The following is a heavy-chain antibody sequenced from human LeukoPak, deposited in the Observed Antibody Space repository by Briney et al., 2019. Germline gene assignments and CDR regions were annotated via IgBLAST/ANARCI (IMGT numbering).Heavy chain of an antibody. CDR2: INHSGST. CDR3: ARPIASRSPFDY. Sequence: PSETLSLTCAVYGGSFSGYYWSWIRQPPGKGLEWIGEINHSGSTNYNPSLKSRVTISVDTSKNQFSLKLSSVTAADTAVYYCARPIASRSPFDYWGQGTLVTVSS. V-gene: IGHV4-34*01. J-gene: IGHJ4*02. CDR1: GGSFSGYY. D-gene: IGHD6-6*01.